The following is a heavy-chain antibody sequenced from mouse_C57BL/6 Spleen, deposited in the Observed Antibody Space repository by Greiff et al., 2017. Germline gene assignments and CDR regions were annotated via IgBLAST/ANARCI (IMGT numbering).Heavy chain of an antibody. Sequence: VQLQQPGAELVKPGASVKMSCKASGYTFTSYWITWVKQRPGQGLEWIGDIYPGSGSPNYNEKFKSKATLTVDTASSTAYMQLSSLTSEDSAVYYCARGGYGSSYGYWGQGTTLTVSS. D-gene: IGHD1-1*01. J-gene: IGHJ2*01. CDR3: ARGGYGSSYGY. CDR2: IYPGSGSP. V-gene: IGHV1-55*01. CDR1: GYTFTSYW.